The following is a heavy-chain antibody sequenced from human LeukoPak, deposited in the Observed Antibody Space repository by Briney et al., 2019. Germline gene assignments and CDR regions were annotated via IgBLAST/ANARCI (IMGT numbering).Heavy chain of an antibody. CDR2: FYYSGST. D-gene: IGHD2-2*01. J-gene: IGHJ3*02. V-gene: IGHV4-59*01. CDR1: GGSISSYY. Sequence: SETLSLTCTVSGGSISSYYWSWIRQPPGKGLEWIGYFYYSGSTNYNPSLKSRVTISVDTSNNQLSLKVNSVTAADTAMYYCVKSNSRYQPWTLDIWGRGTMVTVSS. CDR3: VKSNSRYQPWTLDI.